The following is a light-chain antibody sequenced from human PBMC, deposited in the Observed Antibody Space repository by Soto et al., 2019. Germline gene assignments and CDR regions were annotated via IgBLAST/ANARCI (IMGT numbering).Light chain of an antibody. CDR2: GAS. J-gene: IGKJ1*01. Sequence: SVLPQSPGTLSLSPGERATLSCRASQSVSSSYLAWYQLKPGQAPRLLIYGASSRATGIPDRFSGSGSGTDFTLTISRLDPEDFARYFCQLSGCLPRPFAQGTKVDI. CDR3: QLSGCLPRP. CDR1: QSVSSSY. V-gene: IGKV3-20*01.